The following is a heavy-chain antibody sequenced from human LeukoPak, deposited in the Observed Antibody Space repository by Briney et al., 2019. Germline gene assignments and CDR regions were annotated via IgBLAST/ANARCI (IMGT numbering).Heavy chain of an antibody. Sequence: PGGSLRLSCAASGFTLSNYAMYWVRQAPGKGLEWVSAVSGRDDSTFYADSVQGRFTISRDTSKSTLYLQMNSLRVEDTAVYYCAKWGDYDILTGYYDPDYWGQGTLVTVSP. CDR3: AKWGDYDILTGYYDPDY. CDR2: VSGRDDST. D-gene: IGHD3-9*01. J-gene: IGHJ4*02. CDR1: GFTLSNYA. V-gene: IGHV3-23*01.